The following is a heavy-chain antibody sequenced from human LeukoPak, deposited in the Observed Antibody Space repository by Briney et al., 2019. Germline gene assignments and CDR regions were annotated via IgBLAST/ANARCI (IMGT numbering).Heavy chain of an antibody. CDR1: GFTFSSYW. Sequence: GGSLRLSCAASGFTFSSYWMHWVRQAPGKGLVWVSRINSDRSSTSYADSVKGRFTISRDNAKNTLYLQMNSLRAEDTAVYYCARGFSTYYDFWSGYLWGQGTLVTVSS. J-gene: IGHJ4*02. V-gene: IGHV3-74*01. CDR3: ARGFSTYYDFWSGYL. CDR2: INSDRSST. D-gene: IGHD3-3*01.